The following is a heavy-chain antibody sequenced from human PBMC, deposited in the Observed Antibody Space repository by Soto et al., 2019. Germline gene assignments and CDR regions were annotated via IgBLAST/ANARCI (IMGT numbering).Heavy chain of an antibody. D-gene: IGHD3-3*01. CDR3: AKEPHYDFWSGHGDFDY. CDR1: GYTFTNNA. Sequence: ASVKVSCKASGYTFTNNAMHWVRQAPGQSLEWMGWINAGNGNTKYSQKFQGRVTITRDTSASTAYMELSSLRSEDTAVYYCAKEPHYDFWSGHGDFDYWGQGTLVTVSS. CDR2: INAGNGNT. J-gene: IGHJ4*02. V-gene: IGHV1-3*01.